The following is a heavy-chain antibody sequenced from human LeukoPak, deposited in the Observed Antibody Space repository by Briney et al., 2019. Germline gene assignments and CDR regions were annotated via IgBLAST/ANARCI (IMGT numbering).Heavy chain of an antibody. D-gene: IGHD3-10*01. CDR1: GGSISSSSYY. CDR3: ARRLGSGSRNDAFDI. CDR2: IYYSGST. V-gene: IGHV4-39*01. Sequence: PSETLSLTCTVSGGSISSSSYYWGWIRQPPGKGLEWIGSIYYSGSTYYNPSLKSRVTISVDTSKNQFSLKLSSVTAADTAVYYCARRLGSGSRNDAFDIWGQGTMVTVSS. J-gene: IGHJ3*02.